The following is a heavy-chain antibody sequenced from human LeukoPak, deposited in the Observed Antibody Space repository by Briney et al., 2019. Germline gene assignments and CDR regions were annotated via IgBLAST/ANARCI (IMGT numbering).Heavy chain of an antibody. CDR1: GFTFSSYG. J-gene: IGHJ6*02. Sequence: GGSLRLSCAASGFTFSSYGMHWVRQAPGKGLEWVAVISYDGSNKYYADSVKGRFTISRDNSKNTLYLQMNSLRAEDTAVYYCAKVSIAAAGSRGRAYYGMDVWGQGTLVTVSS. V-gene: IGHV3-30*18. CDR2: ISYDGSNK. CDR3: AKVSIAAAGSRGRAYYGMDV. D-gene: IGHD6-13*01.